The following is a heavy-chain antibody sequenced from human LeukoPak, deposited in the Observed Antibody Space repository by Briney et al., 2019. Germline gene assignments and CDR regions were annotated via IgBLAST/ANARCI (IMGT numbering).Heavy chain of an antibody. V-gene: IGHV1-8*01. CDR1: GYTFTSYD. D-gene: IGHD2-2*01. J-gene: IGHJ6*03. CDR3: ARDGCSSTSCFYYYHYMDV. CDR2: MNPNSGNT. Sequence: ASVKVSCKASGYTFTSYDINWVRQATGQGLEWMGWMNPNSGNTGYAQKFQGRVTMTRNTSISTAYMELSSLRSDDTAVYYCARDGCSSTSCFYYYHYMDVWGKGTTVTVSS.